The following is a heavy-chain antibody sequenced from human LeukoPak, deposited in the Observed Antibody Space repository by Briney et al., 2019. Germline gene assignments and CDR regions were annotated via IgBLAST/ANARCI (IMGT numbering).Heavy chain of an antibody. V-gene: IGHV1-18*01. CDR1: GYIFSSFG. Sequence: ASVKISCKASGYIFSSFGISWMRQAPGQRLEWMGWISAYNGHTNYAQRFQGRVTMTTDTSTSTASMELRSLTSDDTAVYYCARDAASDTSSYVVDVRSPYDYWGQGTLVTVSS. D-gene: IGHD3-22*01. CDR3: ARDAASDTSSYVVDVRSPYDY. J-gene: IGHJ4*02. CDR2: ISAYNGHT.